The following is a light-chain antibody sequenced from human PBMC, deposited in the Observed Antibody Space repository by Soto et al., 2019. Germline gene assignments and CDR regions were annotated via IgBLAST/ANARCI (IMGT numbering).Light chain of an antibody. V-gene: IGKV1-5*03. J-gene: IGKJ1*01. CDR3: QQYNSAT. CDR2: KAS. Sequence: DIQMTQSPSTLSASVGDRATITCRASQSISSWLAWYQQKPGKAPKLLIYKASTLKSGVPSRFSGSGSGTEFTLTISSLQPDDFATYYCQQYNSATFGQGTKVDIK. CDR1: QSISSW.